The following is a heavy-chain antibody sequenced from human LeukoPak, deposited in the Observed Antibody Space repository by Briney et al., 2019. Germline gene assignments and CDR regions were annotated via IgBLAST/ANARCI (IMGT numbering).Heavy chain of an antibody. Sequence: PGGSLRLSCAASGFTFSSYWMSWVRQAPGRGLEWVANIKQDGSEKYYVDSVKGRFTISRDNAKNSLYLQMNSLRAEETAVYYCATEPGTTAVAGTGYFQHWGQGTLATVSS. CDR1: GFTFSSYW. J-gene: IGHJ1*01. D-gene: IGHD6-19*01. CDR3: ATEPGTTAVAGTGYFQH. CDR2: IKQDGSEK. V-gene: IGHV3-7*03.